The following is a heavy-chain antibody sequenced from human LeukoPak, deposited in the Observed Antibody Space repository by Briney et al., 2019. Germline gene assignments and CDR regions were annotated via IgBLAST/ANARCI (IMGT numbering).Heavy chain of an antibody. D-gene: IGHD1-26*01. V-gene: IGHV3-23*01. Sequence: GGSLRLSCAASGFTFGSYAMSWVRQAPGKGLEWVSAISANGDTIYYADSVKGRFTSSRDNSKNTLYLHMNSLRAEDTAVYYCANWQSGSRVFFDYWGQGTLVTVSS. CDR1: GFTFGSYA. J-gene: IGHJ4*02. CDR3: ANWQSGSRVFFDY. CDR2: ISANGDTI.